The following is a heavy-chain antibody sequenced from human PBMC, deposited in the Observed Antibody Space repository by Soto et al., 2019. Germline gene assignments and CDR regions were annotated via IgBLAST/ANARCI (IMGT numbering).Heavy chain of an antibody. CDR1: GGSISSSSYY. Sequence: PSETLSLTCTVSGGSISSSSYYWGWIRQPPGKGLEWIGSIYYSGSTYYNPSLKSRVTISVDTSKNQFSLKLSSVTAADTAVYYCARQDGEYSYGYSDYWGQGTLVTVSS. J-gene: IGHJ4*02. CDR3: ARQDGEYSYGYSDY. CDR2: IYYSGST. V-gene: IGHV4-39*01. D-gene: IGHD5-18*01.